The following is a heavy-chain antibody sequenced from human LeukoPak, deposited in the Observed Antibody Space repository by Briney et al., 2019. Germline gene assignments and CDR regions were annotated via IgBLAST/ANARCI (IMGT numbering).Heavy chain of an antibody. Sequence: GGSLRLSRAASGFTFSSYAMSWVRQAPGKGLEWVSAISGSGGSTYYADSVKGRFTISRDNSKNTLYLQMNSLRAEDTAVYYCANGGAAVAGFPIGYFDCWGQGTLVTVSS. D-gene: IGHD6-19*01. V-gene: IGHV3-23*01. J-gene: IGHJ4*02. CDR2: ISGSGGST. CDR3: ANGGAAVAGFPIGYFDC. CDR1: GFTFSSYA.